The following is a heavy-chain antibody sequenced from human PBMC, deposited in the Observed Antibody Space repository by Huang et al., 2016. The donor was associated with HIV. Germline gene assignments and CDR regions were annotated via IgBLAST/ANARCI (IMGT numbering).Heavy chain of an antibody. V-gene: IGHV4-59*11. J-gene: IGHJ4*02. CDR2: VYETGSG. Sequence: QVQLQESGPRLVKPSGSLSLTCTVSGASSGNHYWSWIRQTPGKGLEWIGSVYETGSGDYNPSLGGRVTMSVDTSKNQISLKLSSVTAADTAVYFCARGRAIYDFWSGYYDSWGQGSLVTVSS. D-gene: IGHD3-3*01. CDR3: ARGRAIYDFWSGYYDS. CDR1: GASSGNHY.